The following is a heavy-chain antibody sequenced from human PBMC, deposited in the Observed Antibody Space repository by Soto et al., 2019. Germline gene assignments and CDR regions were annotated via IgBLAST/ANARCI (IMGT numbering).Heavy chain of an antibody. CDR1: GYAMRNGNY. CDR2: MFPNGST. V-gene: IGHV4-38-2*02. D-gene: IGHD3-3*01. CDR3: TRVFGFWSGFSDS. Sequence: SETLALPCNVSGYAMRNGNYWGWIRQSPGKGLEWIGSMFPNGSTYYKSSLKSRITISVDTSKNQFSLKLTSVTAADTAVYYCTRVFGFWSGFSDSWGQGTLVPVSS. J-gene: IGHJ4*02.